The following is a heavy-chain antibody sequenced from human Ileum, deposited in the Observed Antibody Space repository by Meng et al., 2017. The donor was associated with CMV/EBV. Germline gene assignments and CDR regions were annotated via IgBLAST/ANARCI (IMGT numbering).Heavy chain of an antibody. V-gene: IGHV3-7*01. CDR3: AREVMGMDV. Sequence: GGSLRLSCAASGFTFSDYWMSWVRQAPGKGLEWVPNMKEEGGEKHYVDSVKGRFIISRDNAKNSLYLQINSLRGEDSAVYYCAREVMGMDVWGQGTTVTVSS. CDR2: MKEEGGEK. D-gene: IGHD3-16*01. J-gene: IGHJ6*02. CDR1: GFTFSDYW.